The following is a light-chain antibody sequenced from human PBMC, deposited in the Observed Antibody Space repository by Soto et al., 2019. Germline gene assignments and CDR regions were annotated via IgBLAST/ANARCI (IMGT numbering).Light chain of an antibody. Sequence: IQMTQSPSSLSACIGDRVTITYRASQSITNCLNWCQHKPGKAPKLLIYTASNLQSGVPSRFSGSGSGTDFTLTISSLQPEDFATYYCQQTYIIPSIFGQGTKLETK. CDR3: QQTYIIPSI. CDR2: TAS. J-gene: IGKJ2*01. V-gene: IGKV1-39*01. CDR1: QSITNC.